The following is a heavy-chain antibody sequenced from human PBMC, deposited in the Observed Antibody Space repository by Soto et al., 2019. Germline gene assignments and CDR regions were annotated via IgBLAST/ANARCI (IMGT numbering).Heavy chain of an antibody. CDR3: ARAPLPLVGATMACAFDI. D-gene: IGHD1-26*01. Sequence: QVQLVESGGGVVQPGRSLRLSCAASGFTFSSYAMHWVRQAPGKGLEWVAVISNDGRNKYYADSVKGRFTISRDNSKNSLYLQMNSLRAEYTSVYYCARAPLPLVGATMACAFDIWGQGTMVTVSS. J-gene: IGHJ3*02. CDR2: ISNDGRNK. CDR1: GFTFSSYA. V-gene: IGHV3-30*04.